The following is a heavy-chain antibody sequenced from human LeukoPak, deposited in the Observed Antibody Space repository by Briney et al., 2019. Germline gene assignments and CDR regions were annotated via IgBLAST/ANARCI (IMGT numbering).Heavy chain of an antibody. CDR3: VLGEYHAPFDY. CDR2: ISYDGNNN. CDR1: GFSFSAYT. D-gene: IGHD3-16*01. V-gene: IGHV3-30*16. Sequence: GGSLRLSCAASGFSFSAYTMHWVRQAPGKGQAPGKQLEWVAVISYDGNNNYYTDSVKGRFTISRDNSRNTLYLQINSLRSEDTAVYYCVLGEYHAPFDYWGQGTLVTVSS. J-gene: IGHJ4*02.